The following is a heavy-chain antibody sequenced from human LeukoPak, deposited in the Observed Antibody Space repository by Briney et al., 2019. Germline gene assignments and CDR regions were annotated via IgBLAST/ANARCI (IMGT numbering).Heavy chain of an antibody. CDR1: GGSISSSSYY. CDR2: IYYSGST. Sequence: KPSETLSLTCTVSGGSISSSSYYRGCIRQPPGKGLELIGTIYYSGSTYYNPSLKSRVTISVDTSKNQFSLKLGSVTAADTAVFYCARLRGLGGSYFAFDIWGQGTMVTVSS. J-gene: IGHJ3*02. D-gene: IGHD1-26*01. V-gene: IGHV4-39*01. CDR3: ARLRGLGGSYFAFDI.